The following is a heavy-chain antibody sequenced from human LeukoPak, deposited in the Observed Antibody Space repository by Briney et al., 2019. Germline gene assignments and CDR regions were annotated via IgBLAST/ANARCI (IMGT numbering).Heavy chain of an antibody. CDR2: ISGSGGST. V-gene: IGHV3-23*01. CDR1: GFTFSNYA. D-gene: IGHD3-10*01. Sequence: PGGSLRLSCAASGFTFSNYAINWVRQAPGKGLEWVSAISGSGGSTYYADSVKGRSTISRDNSKNTLYLQMNSLRAEDTAVYYCVVQGGPFDYWGQGTLVTVSS. J-gene: IGHJ4*02. CDR3: VVQGGPFDY.